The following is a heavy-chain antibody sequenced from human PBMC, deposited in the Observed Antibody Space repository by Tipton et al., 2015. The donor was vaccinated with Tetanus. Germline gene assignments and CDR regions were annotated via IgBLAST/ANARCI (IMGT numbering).Heavy chain of an antibody. CDR2: ISAYNGNT. V-gene: IGHV1-18*01. CDR3: ARDDELGYRSGGSCERFDY. J-gene: IGHJ4*02. CDR1: GYTFTSYG. Sequence: QLVQSGAEVKKPGASVKVSCKASGYTFTSYGISWVRQAPGQGLEWMGWISAYNGNTNYAQKLQGRVTMTTDTSTSTAYMELRSLRSDDTAVYYCARDDELGYRSGGSCERFDYWGQGTLVTVSS. D-gene: IGHD2-15*01.